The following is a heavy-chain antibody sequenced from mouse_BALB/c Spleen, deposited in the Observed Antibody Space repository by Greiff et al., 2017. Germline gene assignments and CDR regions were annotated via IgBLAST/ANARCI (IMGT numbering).Heavy chain of an antibody. Sequence: DVHLVESGPGLVKPSQSLSLTCTVTGYSITSDYAWNWIRQFPGNKLEWMGYISYSGSTSYNPSLKSRISITRDTSKNQFFLQLNSVTTEDTATYYCARWGTGDAMDYWGQGTSVTVSS. D-gene: IGHD3-3*01. V-gene: IGHV3-2*02. J-gene: IGHJ4*01. CDR2: ISYSGST. CDR3: ARWGTGDAMDY. CDR1: GYSITSDYA.